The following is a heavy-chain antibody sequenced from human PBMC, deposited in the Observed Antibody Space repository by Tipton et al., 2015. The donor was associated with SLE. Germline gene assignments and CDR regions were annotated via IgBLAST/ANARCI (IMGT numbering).Heavy chain of an antibody. V-gene: IGHV5-51*03. CDR3: ARLQGYCPGSSSEVDCSWIDP. CDR1: GYTFTNYW. Sequence: QLVQSGAEVRKPGESLKISCKTSGYTFTNYWIGWVRQMHGKGLEWMGNIYPDDSDTRYSPSFQGQVTISADKSINTAYLQWRSLKASDTAVYYCARLQGYCPGSSSEVDCSWIDPWGQGTLVTVSS. CDR2: IYPDDSDT. J-gene: IGHJ5*02. D-gene: IGHD2-8*02.